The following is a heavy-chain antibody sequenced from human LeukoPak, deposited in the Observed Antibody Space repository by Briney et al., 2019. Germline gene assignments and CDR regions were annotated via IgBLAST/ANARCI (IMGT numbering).Heavy chain of an antibody. Sequence: SETLSLTCTVSGGSISSGGYYWSWIRQHPGKGLEWIGYIYYSGSTYYNPSLKSRVTISVDTSKNQLSLKLSSVTAADTAVYYCAAYSGSEEGKWFDPWGQGTLVNVSS. V-gene: IGHV4-31*03. CDR1: GGSISSGGYY. J-gene: IGHJ5*02. CDR3: AAYSGSEEGKWFDP. D-gene: IGHD3-10*01. CDR2: IYYSGST.